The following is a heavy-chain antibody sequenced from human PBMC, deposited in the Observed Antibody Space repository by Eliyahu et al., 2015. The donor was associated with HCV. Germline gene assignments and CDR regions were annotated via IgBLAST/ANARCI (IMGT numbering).Heavy chain of an antibody. CDR1: GYRFTSYG. CDR2: ISGYNGNT. CDR3: ARDLVLLWFGELNEVSGAFDI. D-gene: IGHD3-10*01. V-gene: IGHV1-18*01. Sequence: QVQLVQSGAEVKKPGASVKVSCKASGYRFTSYGISWVRQAPGQGLEWMGWISGYNGNTNYAQKLQGRVTMTTDTSTSTAYLELRSLRSDDTAVYYCARDLVLLWFGELNEVSGAFDIWGQGTMVTVSS. J-gene: IGHJ3*02.